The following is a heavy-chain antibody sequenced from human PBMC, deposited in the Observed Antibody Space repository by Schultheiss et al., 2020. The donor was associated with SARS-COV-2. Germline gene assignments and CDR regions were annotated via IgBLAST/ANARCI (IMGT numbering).Heavy chain of an antibody. D-gene: IGHD3-3*01. CDR3: ARDRVLGYDFPVDV. CDR1: GYTFTSYG. J-gene: IGHJ6*02. CDR2: ISAYNGNT. V-gene: IGHV1-18*01. Sequence: ASVKVSCKASGYTFTSYGISWVRQAPGQGLEWMGWISAYNGNTKYSQKFQGRVTITRDTSASTAYMELSSLRSEDTAVYYCARDRVLGYDFPVDVWGQGTTVTVSS.